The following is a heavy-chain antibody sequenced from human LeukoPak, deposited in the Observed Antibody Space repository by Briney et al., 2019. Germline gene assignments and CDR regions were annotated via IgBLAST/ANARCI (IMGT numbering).Heavy chain of an antibody. CDR2: ISSYSTYI. V-gene: IGHV3-21*01. CDR1: GFSFSDYS. D-gene: IGHD3-22*01. Sequence: GGSLRLCCAASGFSFSDYSMNWVRQAPGKGLELVSFISSYSTYIYYADSLKGRFTISRDNAKNSLYLQMNSLRAEDTAVYYCARDSFAGYDSSGYSSYDYWGQGTLVTVSS. J-gene: IGHJ4*02. CDR3: ARDSFAGYDSSGYSSYDY.